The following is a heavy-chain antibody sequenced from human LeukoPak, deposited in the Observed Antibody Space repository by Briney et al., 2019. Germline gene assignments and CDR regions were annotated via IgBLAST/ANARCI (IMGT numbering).Heavy chain of an antibody. J-gene: IGHJ4*02. V-gene: IGHV4-59*08. CDR1: GGSISSLY. Sequence: SETLSLTCSASGGSISSLYWSWIRQPPGKGLEWIGYIYYTGSTNYNPSLKSRVIMFVDMSKNQFSLRLSSVTAADTAVYYCARHRAYSSSSPFDYWGQGTLVTVSS. D-gene: IGHD6-6*01. CDR3: ARHRAYSSSSPFDY. CDR2: IYYTGST.